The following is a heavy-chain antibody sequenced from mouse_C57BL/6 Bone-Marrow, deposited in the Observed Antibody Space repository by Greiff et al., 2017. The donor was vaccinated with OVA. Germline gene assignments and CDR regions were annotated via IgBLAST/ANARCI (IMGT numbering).Heavy chain of an antibody. D-gene: IGHD2-2*01. Sequence: QVQLKQPGTELVKPGASVKLSCKASGYTFTSYWMHWVKQRPGQGLEWIGTINPSSGGTNYHEKFKSKATLTVDKASSTAYMQLSSLTSEDSAFYYCASRGMVTTGFSYWGQGTLVTVSA. CDR3: ASRGMVTTGFSY. CDR2: INPSSGGT. CDR1: GYTFTSYW. V-gene: IGHV1-53*01. J-gene: IGHJ3*01.